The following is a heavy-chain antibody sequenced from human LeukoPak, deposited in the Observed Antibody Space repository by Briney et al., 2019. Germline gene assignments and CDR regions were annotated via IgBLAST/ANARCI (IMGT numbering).Heavy chain of an antibody. J-gene: IGHJ5*02. CDR2: IYYSGST. D-gene: IGHD6-19*01. Sequence: SETLSLTCTVSGYSISSGYYWGWIRQPPGKGLEWIGNIYYSGSTYYNPSLKSRVTISVDTSKNQFSLKLSSVTAADTAVYYCASGYSSGWYSLGPHLLGFDPWGQGTLVTVSS. CDR1: GYSISSGYY. CDR3: ASGYSSGWYSLGPHLLGFDP. V-gene: IGHV4-38-2*02.